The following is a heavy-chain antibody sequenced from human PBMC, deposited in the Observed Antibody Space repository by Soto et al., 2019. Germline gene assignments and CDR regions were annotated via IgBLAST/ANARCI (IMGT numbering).Heavy chain of an antibody. CDR1: GYTFTRYG. Sequence: ASVKVSCKASGYTFTRYGIGWARQAPGQGLEWIGWINTYNGNTNYAQNVQGRVTLTTDTSTSTAYMELRSLRSNDTAIYYCAMVDVYVTPSPQDVWGQGTTVTVSS. J-gene: IGHJ6*02. D-gene: IGHD3-16*01. CDR3: AMVDVYVTPSPQDV. CDR2: INTYNGNT. V-gene: IGHV1-18*01.